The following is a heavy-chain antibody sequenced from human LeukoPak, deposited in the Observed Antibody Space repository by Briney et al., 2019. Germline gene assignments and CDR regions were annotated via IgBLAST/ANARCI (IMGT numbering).Heavy chain of an antibody. Sequence: GGSLRLSCAASGFTFSDYYMTWIRQAPGKGLEWVSYISNSGSTIYYTDSVKGRFTISRDNAKNSLYLQMNSLRAEDTAVYYCAKSRLGMTTVMEVDYWGQGTLVTVSS. CDR2: ISNSGSTI. J-gene: IGHJ4*02. CDR1: GFTFSDYY. CDR3: AKSRLGMTTVMEVDY. D-gene: IGHD4-17*01. V-gene: IGHV3-11*01.